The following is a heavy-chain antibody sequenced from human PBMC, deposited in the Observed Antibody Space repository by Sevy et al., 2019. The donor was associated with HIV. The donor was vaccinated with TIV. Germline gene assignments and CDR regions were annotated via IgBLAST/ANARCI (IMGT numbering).Heavy chain of an antibody. Sequence: ASVKVSCKVSGYTLTELSMHWVRQAPGKGLEWMGGFDPEDGETIYAQKFQGRVTMTEDTSTDTAYMELSSLGSEDTAVYYCATDRGSSGYYYYGMDVWGQGTTVTVSS. J-gene: IGHJ6*02. CDR1: GYTLTELS. V-gene: IGHV1-24*01. CDR2: FDPEDGET. CDR3: ATDRGSSGYYYYGMDV. D-gene: IGHD2-15*01.